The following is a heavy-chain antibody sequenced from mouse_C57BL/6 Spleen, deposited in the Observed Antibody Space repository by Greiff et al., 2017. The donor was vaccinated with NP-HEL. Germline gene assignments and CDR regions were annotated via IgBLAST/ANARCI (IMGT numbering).Heavy chain of an antibody. CDR3: ARDRWLLDY. CDR1: GYSITSGYY. CDR2: ISYDGSN. D-gene: IGHD2-3*01. V-gene: IGHV3-6*01. J-gene: IGHJ2*01. Sequence: VQLQQSGPGLVKPSQSLSLTCSVTGYSITSGYYWNWIRQFPGNKLEWMGYISYDGSNNYNPSLKNRISITRDTSKNQFFLKLNSVTTEDTATYYCARDRWLLDYWGQGTTLTVSS.